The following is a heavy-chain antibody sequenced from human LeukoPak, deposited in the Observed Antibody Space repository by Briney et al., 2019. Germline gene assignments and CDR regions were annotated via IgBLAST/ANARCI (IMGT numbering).Heavy chain of an antibody. D-gene: IGHD5-12*01. CDR3: ARQQGSGYDLSFDY. CDR1: GGSISSYY. J-gene: IGHJ4*02. Sequence: PSETLSLTCTVSGGSISSYYWSWIRQPPGKGLEWIGYIYYSGSTNYNPSLKSRVTISVDTSKNQFSLKLSSVTAADTAVYYCARQQGSGYDLSFDYWGQGTLVTVSS. V-gene: IGHV4-59*08. CDR2: IYYSGST.